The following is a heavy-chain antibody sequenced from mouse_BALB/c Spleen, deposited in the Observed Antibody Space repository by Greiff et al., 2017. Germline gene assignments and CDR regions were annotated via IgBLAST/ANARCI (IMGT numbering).Heavy chain of an antibody. D-gene: IGHD1-1*01. CDR2: INPSNGGT. J-gene: IGHJ1*01. CDR3: TREITTVVAHWYFDV. Sequence: QVQLQQPGAELVKPGASVKLSCKASGYTFTSYYMYWVKQRPGQGLEWIGGINPSNGGTNFNEKFKSKATLTVDKSSSTAYMQLSSLTSEDSAVYYCTREITTVVAHWYFDVWGAGTTVTVSS. V-gene: IGHV1S81*02. CDR1: GYTFTSYY.